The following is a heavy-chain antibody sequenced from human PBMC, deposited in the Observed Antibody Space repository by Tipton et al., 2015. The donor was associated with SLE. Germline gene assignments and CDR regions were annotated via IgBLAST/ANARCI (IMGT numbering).Heavy chain of an antibody. D-gene: IGHD6-13*01. Sequence: TLSLTCTVSGGSISSSSYYWSWIRQPAGKGLEWIGYIYTSGSTNYNPSLKSRVTISVDTSKNQFSLKLSSVTAADTAVYYCARAGIVYSSSWFEYFDYWGQGTLVTVSS. J-gene: IGHJ4*02. V-gene: IGHV4-61*09. CDR2: IYTSGST. CDR3: ARAGIVYSSSWFEYFDY. CDR1: GGSISSSSYY.